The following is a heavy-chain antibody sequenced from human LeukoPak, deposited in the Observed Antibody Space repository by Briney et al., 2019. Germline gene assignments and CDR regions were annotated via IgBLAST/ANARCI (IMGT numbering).Heavy chain of an antibody. J-gene: IGHJ6*02. Sequence: GGSLRLSCAASGFNVSSNYMNWVRQAPGKGLEWVSVIYSGGNTYYADSVKGRFTISRDNSKNTLYLQMNSLRAEDTAVYYCARTPMFYFYGMDVWGRGTTVTVSS. CDR2: IYSGGNT. CDR3: ARTPMFYFYGMDV. V-gene: IGHV3-66*01. D-gene: IGHD2-15*01. CDR1: GFNVSSNY.